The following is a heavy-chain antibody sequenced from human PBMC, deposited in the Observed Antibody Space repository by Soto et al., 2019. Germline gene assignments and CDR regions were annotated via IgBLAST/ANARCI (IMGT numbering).Heavy chain of an antibody. Sequence: QVQLVQSGAEVKKPGSSVKVSCKASGGTFSSYAISWVRQAPGQGLEWMGGTIPIFGTANYAQKFQGRVTITADESTSTDYMELSSLRSEDTAVYYCANDYGDLARPGEYFQHWGQGTLVTVSS. CDR2: TIPIFGTA. V-gene: IGHV1-69*01. J-gene: IGHJ1*01. D-gene: IGHD4-17*01. CDR3: ANDYGDLARPGEYFQH. CDR1: GGTFSSYA.